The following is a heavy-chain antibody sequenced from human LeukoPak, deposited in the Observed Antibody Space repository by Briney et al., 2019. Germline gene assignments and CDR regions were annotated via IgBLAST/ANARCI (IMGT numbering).Heavy chain of an antibody. CDR1: GFTFGDYA. V-gene: IGHV3-49*04. Sequence: GGSLRLSCTASGFTFGDYAMSWVRRAPGKGLEWAGFIRSKAYGGTTEYAASVKGRFTISRDDSKSIAYLQMNSLKTEDTAVYYCTRAGHSSSWYYVYYYMDVWGKGTTVTISS. CDR3: TRAGHSSSWYYVYYYMDV. D-gene: IGHD6-13*01. J-gene: IGHJ6*03. CDR2: IRSKAYGGTT.